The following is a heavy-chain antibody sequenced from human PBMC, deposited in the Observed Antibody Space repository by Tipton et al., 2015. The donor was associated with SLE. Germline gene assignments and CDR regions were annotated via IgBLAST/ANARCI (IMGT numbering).Heavy chain of an antibody. CDR2: ISGSGGST. D-gene: IGHD6-13*01. CDR3: AKDRRAAAPGDFDY. V-gene: IGHV3-23*01. CDR1: GFTFSSYA. Sequence: SLRLSCAASGFTFSSYAMSWVRQAPGKGLKCVSTISGSGGSTYYADSVKGRFTISRDNSQNTLYLQMNSLRVEDTAVYYCAKDRRAAAPGDFDYWGQGTLVTVSS. J-gene: IGHJ4*02.